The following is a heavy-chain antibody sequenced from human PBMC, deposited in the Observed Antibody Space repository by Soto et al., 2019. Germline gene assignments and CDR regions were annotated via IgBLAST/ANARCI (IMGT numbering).Heavy chain of an antibody. Sequence: EVQLLESGGGLAQPGGSLRLSCAASAFTFSSYAMSWVRQAPGKGLDWVSAVSGSGDSTYYADSVNGRFTISRDNSKITLYLQINSLRAEAMSVYYCAKGRASECSGCIQDYWGQGTLVTVSS. CDR3: AKGRASECSGCIQDY. D-gene: IGHD2-8*01. CDR2: VSGSGDST. J-gene: IGHJ4*02. CDR1: AFTFSSYA. V-gene: IGHV3-23*01.